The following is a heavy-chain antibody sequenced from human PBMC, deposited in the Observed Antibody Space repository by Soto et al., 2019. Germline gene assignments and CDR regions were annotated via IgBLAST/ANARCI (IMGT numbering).Heavy chain of an antibody. Sequence: PGGSQRLSCAASGFTFSTYAMSWVRQAPGKGLEWVSTXXDXXGXTXXXDXXXGRFTVSRDNPKNTLYLQMNSLRAEDTAVYYCANLVTSGTYSASGNWGQGTLVTVSS. D-gene: IGHD1-26*01. CDR2: XXDXXGXT. CDR1: GFTFSTYA. CDR3: ANLVTSGTYSASGN. J-gene: IGHJ4*02. V-gene: IGHV3-23*01.